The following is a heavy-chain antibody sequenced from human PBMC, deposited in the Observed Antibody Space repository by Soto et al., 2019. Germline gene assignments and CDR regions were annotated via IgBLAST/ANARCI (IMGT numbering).Heavy chain of an antibody. CDR3: ARDRHQTFDY. V-gene: IGHV3-33*01. CDR2: FWFDGNNK. J-gene: IGHJ4*02. Sequence: QVQLVQSGGDVVQPGTSLRLSCAASGFSLNDYAIHWIRQAPGKGLEWVAVFWFDGNNKYFADSVKGRFTLSRDTFYNTVFVDMNSLRVEDTAVYYCARDRHQTFDYWGQGNLVTVSS. CDR1: GFSLNDYA.